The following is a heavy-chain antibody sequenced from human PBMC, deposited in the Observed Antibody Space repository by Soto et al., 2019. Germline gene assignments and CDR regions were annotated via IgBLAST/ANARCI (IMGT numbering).Heavy chain of an antibody. CDR1: GFSFTYYG. V-gene: IGHV3-48*01. CDR3: ARETSTRNYYLDV. J-gene: IGHJ6*03. CDR2: ISTSSNNI. Sequence: EVQLVESGGGLVQPGGSLRLSCAASGFSFTYYGMNWVRQAPGKGLAWVSYISTSSNNIYYPDSVKGRFTSSRDNAKNSLSLQIISLRAAETAVYYCARETSTRNYYLDVWGKGTTVTVSS.